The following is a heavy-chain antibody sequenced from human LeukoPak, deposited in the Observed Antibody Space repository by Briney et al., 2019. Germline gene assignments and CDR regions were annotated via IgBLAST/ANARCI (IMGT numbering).Heavy chain of an antibody. CDR1: GFTFSSYS. CDR3: AIGYCSSDNCPDY. Sequence: GGSLRLSCAASGFTFSSYSMNWVRQAPGKGLEGVSSISGSSSYIYYTDSVKGRFTISRDNAKKSLWLQMNSLRAEDTAVYYCAIGYCSSDNCPDYWGQGTLVTVSS. J-gene: IGHJ4*02. V-gene: IGHV3-21*01. CDR2: ISGSSSYI. D-gene: IGHD2-15*01.